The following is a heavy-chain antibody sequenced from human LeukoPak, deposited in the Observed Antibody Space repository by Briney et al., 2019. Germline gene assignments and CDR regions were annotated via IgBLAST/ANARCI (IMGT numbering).Heavy chain of an antibody. D-gene: IGHD3-10*01. Sequence: GGSLRLSCAASGFTFSHDWMSWVRQAPGKGLEWVASIKQDGSGEHYVDSVKGRFTISRDNAKNSLYLQMNSLRAEDTAVYYCAKDLFMVRGVNFDYWGQGTLVTVSS. CDR3: AKDLFMVRGVNFDY. J-gene: IGHJ4*02. CDR1: GFTFSHDW. V-gene: IGHV3-7*03. CDR2: IKQDGSGE.